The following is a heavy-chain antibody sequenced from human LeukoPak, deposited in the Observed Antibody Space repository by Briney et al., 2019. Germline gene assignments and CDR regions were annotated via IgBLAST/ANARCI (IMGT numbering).Heavy chain of an antibody. CDR1: GFTFSSYG. Sequence: GGSLRLSCAASGFTFSSYGMHWVRQAPGKGLEWVAFIRYDGSNKYYADSVKGRFTISRDNSKNTLYLQMNSLRAEDTAVYYCAKGRYYDSSGYLDYWGQGTLVTVSS. CDR3: AKGRYYDSSGYLDY. V-gene: IGHV3-30*02. J-gene: IGHJ4*02. D-gene: IGHD3-22*01. CDR2: IRYDGSNK.